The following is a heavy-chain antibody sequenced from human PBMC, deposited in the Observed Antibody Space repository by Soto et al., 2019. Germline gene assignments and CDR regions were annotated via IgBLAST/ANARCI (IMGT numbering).Heavy chain of an antibody. J-gene: IGHJ4*02. Sequence: QVQLVQSGAEVKKPGASVKVSCKASGYNFTSYGISWVRQTPGQGLVWMGLISAYNGNTNYAQKLQGSVTITTDTSTTTAYMELRIRRCVDTAVYYCARDHSGNPFYWGQGDLVTVSS. D-gene: IGHD1-26*01. V-gene: IGHV1-18*01. CDR3: ARDHSGNPFY. CDR1: GYNFTSYG. CDR2: ISAYNGNT.